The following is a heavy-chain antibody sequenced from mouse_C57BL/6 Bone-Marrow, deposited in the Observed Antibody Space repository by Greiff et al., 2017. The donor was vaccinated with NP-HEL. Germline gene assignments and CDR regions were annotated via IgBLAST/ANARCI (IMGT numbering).Heavy chain of an antibody. D-gene: IGHD2-10*02. J-gene: IGHJ4*01. Sequence: EVQGVESGGGLVQPGGSLKLSCAASGFTFSDYYMYWVRQTPEKRLEWVAYISNGGGSTYYPDTVKGRFTISRDNAKNTLYLQMSRLKSEDTAMYYCARRYGNYGDYYAMDYWGQGTSVTVSS. CDR2: ISNGGGST. V-gene: IGHV5-12*01. CDR3: ARRYGNYGDYYAMDY. CDR1: GFTFSDYY.